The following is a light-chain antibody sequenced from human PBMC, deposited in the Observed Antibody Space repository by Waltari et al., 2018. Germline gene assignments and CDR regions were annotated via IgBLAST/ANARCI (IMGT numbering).Light chain of an antibody. CDR1: QSVGRA. CDR2: GAS. Sequence: EIVLTQSPGTLSLSLVERATLSCRASQSVGRALTWYQQKPGQAPRLLIYGASTRAPGIPDRFSGSGSGTDFSLTISRLEPDDFAVYFCQHYLRLPVTFGQGTTVEI. V-gene: IGKV3-20*01. CDR3: QHYLRLPVT. J-gene: IGKJ1*01.